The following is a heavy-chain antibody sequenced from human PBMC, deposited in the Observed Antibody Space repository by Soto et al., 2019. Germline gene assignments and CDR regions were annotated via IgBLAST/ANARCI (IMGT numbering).Heavy chain of an antibody. V-gene: IGHV4-38-2*01. CDR2: IYHSGST. Sequence: SETLSLTCAVSGYSISSGYYWAWIRQPPGKGLEWIGSIYHSGSTYYKPSLKSRVTISVDTSKNQFSLKLRSVTAAETAVYYCGRAPVDLVYYFDYWGQGTLVTVSS. CDR3: GRAPVDLVYYFDY. CDR1: GYSISSGYY. D-gene: IGHD3-16*01. J-gene: IGHJ4*02.